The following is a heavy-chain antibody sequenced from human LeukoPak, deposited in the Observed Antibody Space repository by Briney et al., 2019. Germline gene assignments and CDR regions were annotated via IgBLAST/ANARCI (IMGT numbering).Heavy chain of an antibody. J-gene: IGHJ4*02. Sequence: NPSETLSLTCAVYGGSFSGYYWSWIRQPPGKGLEWIGSIYYSGSTYYNPSLKSRVTISVDTSKNQFSLKLSSVTAADTAVYYCARDPSGAYCGGDCPYFDYWGQGTLVTVSS. CDR2: IYYSGST. CDR3: ARDPSGAYCGGDCPYFDY. CDR1: GGSFSGYY. V-gene: IGHV4-34*01. D-gene: IGHD2-21*02.